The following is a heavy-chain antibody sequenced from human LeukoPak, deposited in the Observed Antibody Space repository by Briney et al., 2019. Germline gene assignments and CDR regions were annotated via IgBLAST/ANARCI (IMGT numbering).Heavy chain of an antibody. CDR3: ARGTDYYASGSIQLFDY. D-gene: IGHD3-10*01. Sequence: KPSETLSLTCAVYGGSFSGYYWSWIRQPPGKGLEWIGEINHSGSTNYNPSLKSRVTISVDTSKNQFSLKLSSVTAADTAVYYCARGTDYYASGSIQLFDYWGQGTLVTVSS. CDR1: GGSFSGYY. J-gene: IGHJ4*02. CDR2: INHSGST. V-gene: IGHV4-34*01.